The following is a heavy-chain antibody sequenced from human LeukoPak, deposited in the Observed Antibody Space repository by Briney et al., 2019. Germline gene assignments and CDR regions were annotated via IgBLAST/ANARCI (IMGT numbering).Heavy chain of an antibody. CDR1: GGSFSGYY. Sequence: SETLSLTCAVYGGSFSGYYWSWIRQPPGKGLEWIAYIYYSGSTNYNPSLKSRVTISVDTSKNQFSLKLSSVTVADTAVYYCARATGDIHIDYWGQGTLVTVSS. CDR3: ARATGDIHIDY. J-gene: IGHJ4*02. V-gene: IGHV4-59*01. D-gene: IGHD1-14*01. CDR2: IYYSGST.